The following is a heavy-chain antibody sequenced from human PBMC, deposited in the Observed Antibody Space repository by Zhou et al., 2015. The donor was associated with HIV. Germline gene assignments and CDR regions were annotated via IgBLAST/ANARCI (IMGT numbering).Heavy chain of an antibody. CDR2: IIPIFGTA. J-gene: IGHJ3*02. Sequence: QVQLVQSGAEVKKPGSSVKVSCKASGGTFSSYAISWVRQAPGQGLEWMGGIIPIFGTANYAQKFQGRVTITADESTSTAYMELSSLRSEDTAVYYCARDCSGGSCYSGGCAFDIWGQGDNGHRLF. V-gene: IGHV1-69*01. CDR1: GGTFSSYA. D-gene: IGHD2-15*01. CDR3: ARDCSGGSCYSGGCAFDI.